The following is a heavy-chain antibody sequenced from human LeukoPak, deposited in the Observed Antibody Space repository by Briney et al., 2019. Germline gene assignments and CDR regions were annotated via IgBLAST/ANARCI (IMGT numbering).Heavy chain of an antibody. CDR1: GFTFSRYW. Sequence: PGGSLRLSCAASGFTFSRYWMHWVRHAPGKGLVWVSRINSDGSSTSYADSVKGRFTISRDNAKNSLYLQMNSLRAEDTAVYYCARALPYYYYMDVWGKGTTVTVSS. V-gene: IGHV3-74*01. J-gene: IGHJ6*03. CDR3: ARALPYYYYMDV. CDR2: INSDGSST.